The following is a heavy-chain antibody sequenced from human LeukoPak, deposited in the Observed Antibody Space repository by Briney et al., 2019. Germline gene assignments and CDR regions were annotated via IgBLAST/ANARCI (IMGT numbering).Heavy chain of an antibody. Sequence: GASVKVSCKASGYTFTGHYMHWVRQAPGQGLEWMGWINPNSGGTNYAQKFQGRVTMTRDTSISTAYMELSRLRSDDTAVYYCARREGGYSNHFDYWGQGTLVTVSS. V-gene: IGHV1-2*02. CDR2: INPNSGGT. CDR1: GYTFTGHY. D-gene: IGHD4-11*01. CDR3: ARREGGYSNHFDY. J-gene: IGHJ4*02.